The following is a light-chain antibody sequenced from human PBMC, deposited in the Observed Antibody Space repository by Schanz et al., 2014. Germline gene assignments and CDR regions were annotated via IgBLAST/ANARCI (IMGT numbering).Light chain of an antibody. V-gene: IGLV2-8*01. CDR2: EDT. Sequence: QSALTQPPSASGSPGQSVTISCTGTSSDVGGYNYVSWYQQHPGKVPKLMIYEDTKRPSGVPDRFSGSKSGNTASLTISGLQSEDEADYYCAAWDDSLNVVFGGGTKLTVL. CDR1: SSDVGGYNY. CDR3: AAWDDSLNVV. J-gene: IGLJ2*01.